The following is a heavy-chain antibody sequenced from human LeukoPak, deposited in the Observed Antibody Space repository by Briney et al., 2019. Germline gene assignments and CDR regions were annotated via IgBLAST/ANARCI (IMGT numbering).Heavy chain of an antibody. CDR1: GFTFSSYW. Sequence: QPGGSLRLSCAASGFTFSSYWMSWVRQAPGKGLEWVANIKQDGSEKYYVDSVKGRFTISRDNAKNSLYLQMNSLRAEDTAVYYCATGGYSYGNYFDYWGQGNLVTVSS. J-gene: IGHJ4*02. V-gene: IGHV3-7*01. D-gene: IGHD5-18*01. CDR3: ATGGYSYGNYFDY. CDR2: IKQDGSEK.